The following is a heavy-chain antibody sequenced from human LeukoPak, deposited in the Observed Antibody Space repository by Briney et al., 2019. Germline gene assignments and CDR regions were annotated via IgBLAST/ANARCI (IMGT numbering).Heavy chain of an antibody. CDR2: IYYSGST. V-gene: IGHV4-59*01. CDR3: ARANGDYDLDY. D-gene: IGHD2-8*01. J-gene: IGHJ4*02. Sequence: SETLSLTCTVSGGSISSYCWSWIRQPPGKGLERIGYIYYSGSTNYNPSLKSRVTISVDTSKNQFSLKLSSVTAADTAVYYCARANGDYDLDYWGQGTLVTVSS. CDR1: GGSISSYC.